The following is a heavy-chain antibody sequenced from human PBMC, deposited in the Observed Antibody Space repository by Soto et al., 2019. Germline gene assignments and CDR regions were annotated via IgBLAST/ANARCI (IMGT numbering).Heavy chain of an antibody. Sequence: QMQLAQSGPEVKKPGTSVKVSCKASGFTFINSAIQWVRQARGQRLEWMGWIVVGSGHINYAQKFQERLSINRDMSTSTADMELSSLTLEDTAVYYCAAVQGGGATFHFWGPGTLVTVSS. CDR2: IVVGSGHI. D-gene: IGHD1-26*01. V-gene: IGHV1-58*02. J-gene: IGHJ4*02. CDR3: AAVQGGGATFHF. CDR1: GFTFINSA.